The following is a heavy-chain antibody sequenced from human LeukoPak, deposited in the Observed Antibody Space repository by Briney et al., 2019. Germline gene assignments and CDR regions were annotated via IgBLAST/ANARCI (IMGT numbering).Heavy chain of an antibody. CDR2: IYYSGST. CDR1: GGSLSSSSYY. V-gene: IGHV4-39*07. D-gene: IGHD2/OR15-2a*01. Sequence: SETLSLTCTVSGGSLSSSSYYWGWIRQPPGKGLEWIGSIYYSGSTYYNPSLKSRVTISVDTSKNQFSLKLSSVTAADTAVYYCAKESNSSDNWYFDLWGRGTLVTVSS. J-gene: IGHJ2*01. CDR3: AKESNSSDNWYFDL.